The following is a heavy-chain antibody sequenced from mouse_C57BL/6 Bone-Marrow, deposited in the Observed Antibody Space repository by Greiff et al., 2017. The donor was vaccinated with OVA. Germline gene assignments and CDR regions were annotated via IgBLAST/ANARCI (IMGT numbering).Heavy chain of an antibody. V-gene: IGHV14-4*01. CDR1: GFNIKDDY. CDR3: TTITTVVVDY. J-gene: IGHJ2*01. CDR2: IDPENGDT. D-gene: IGHD1-1*01. Sequence: EVKVVESGAELVRPGASVKLSCTASGFNIKDDYMHWVKQRPAQGLEWIGWIDPENGDTEYASKFQGKATITADTSSNTAYLQLSSLTSEDTAVYYCTTITTVVVDYWGQGTTLTVSS.